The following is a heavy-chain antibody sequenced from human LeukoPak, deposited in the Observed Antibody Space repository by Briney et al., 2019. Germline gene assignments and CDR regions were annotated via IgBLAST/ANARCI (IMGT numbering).Heavy chain of an antibody. J-gene: IGHJ3*02. CDR3: AISTSLNDAFDI. Sequence: GASVKVSCKASGYTFTSYDINWVRQATGQGLEWMGWMNPNNDNTGYAQKFQGRVTITRNTSISTAYMELSSLRSEDTAVYYCAISTSLNDAFDIWGQGTMVIVSS. CDR2: MNPNNDNT. D-gene: IGHD2-2*01. V-gene: IGHV1-8*03. CDR1: GYTFTSYD.